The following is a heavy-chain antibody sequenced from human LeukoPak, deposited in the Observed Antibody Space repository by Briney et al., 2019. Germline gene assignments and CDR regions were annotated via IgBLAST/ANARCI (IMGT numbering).Heavy chain of an antibody. Sequence: GRSLRLSCAASGFTFSSYGMHWVRQAPGKGLEWVAVISYDGSNKYYADSAKGRFTISRDNSKNTLYLQMNSLRAEDTAVYYCAKDREEMAFDYWGQGTLVTVSS. D-gene: IGHD5-24*01. CDR1: GFTFSSYG. CDR3: AKDREEMAFDY. V-gene: IGHV3-30*18. J-gene: IGHJ4*02. CDR2: ISYDGSNK.